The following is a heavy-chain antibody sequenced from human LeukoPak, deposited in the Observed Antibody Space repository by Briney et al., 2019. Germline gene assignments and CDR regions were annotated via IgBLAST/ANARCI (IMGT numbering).Heavy chain of an antibody. CDR1: GDSVSSNSAA. V-gene: IGHV6-1*01. Sequence: SQTLSLTCAISGDSVSSNSAAWNWIRQSSSRGLEWLGRTYYRSKWYNDYAVSMKSRITINPDTSKDQFSLQLNSVTPEDTAVYYCARDAGSGWSSFDYWGQGTLVTVSS. CDR3: ARDAGSGWSSFDY. J-gene: IGHJ4*02. CDR2: TYYRSKWYN. D-gene: IGHD6-19*01.